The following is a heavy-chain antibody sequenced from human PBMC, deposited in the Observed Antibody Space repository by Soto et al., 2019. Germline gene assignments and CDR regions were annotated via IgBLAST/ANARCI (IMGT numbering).Heavy chain of an antibody. J-gene: IGHJ4*02. CDR2: TYYSENT. D-gene: IGHD6-19*01. V-gene: IGHV4-31*03. Sequence: SETLSLTCTVSGGSISSGGYYWNWIRQHPGKGLEWIGYTYYSENTYYNPSLNSRITISADTSKNQFSLKLSSVTAADTAVYYWARRSSSGWYIDYWCQGTLVNVFS. CDR3: ARRSSSGWYIDY. CDR1: GGSISSGGYY.